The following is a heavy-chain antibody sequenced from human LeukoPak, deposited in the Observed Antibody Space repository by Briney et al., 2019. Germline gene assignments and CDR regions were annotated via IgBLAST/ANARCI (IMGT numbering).Heavy chain of an antibody. Sequence: VSLRLSCASSGFTFTTYGMNSVRQAPGNWREWISYITSTSGSIYYSDYVKGRFTISRYNTKNSLYMQMNSLRAEDKAAYYCARDPVATNLDYWGQGTLVTVSS. V-gene: IGHV3-48*01. CDR1: GFTFTTYG. CDR3: ARDPVATNLDY. D-gene: IGHD5-24*01. CDR2: ITSTSGSI. J-gene: IGHJ4*02.